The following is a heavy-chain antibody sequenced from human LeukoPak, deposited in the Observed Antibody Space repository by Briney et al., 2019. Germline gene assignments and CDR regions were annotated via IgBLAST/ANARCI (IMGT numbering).Heavy chain of an antibody. Sequence: ASVKVSCEASGYTFTSYYMHWVRQAPGQGLEWMGIINPSGGSTSYAQKFQGRVTMTRDMSTSTVYMELSSLRSEDTAVYYCARAARYCSSTSCYTFDYWGQGGLVTVSS. CDR3: ARAARYCSSTSCYTFDY. J-gene: IGHJ4*02. CDR2: INPSGGST. V-gene: IGHV1-46*01. CDR1: GYTFTSYY. D-gene: IGHD2-2*02.